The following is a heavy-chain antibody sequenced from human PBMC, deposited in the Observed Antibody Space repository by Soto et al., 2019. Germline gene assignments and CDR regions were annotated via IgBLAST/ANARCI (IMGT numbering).Heavy chain of an antibody. CDR2: IYYSGST. CDR1: GGSISSGDYY. J-gene: IGHJ6*02. Sequence: PSETLSLTCTVSGGSISSGDYYWSWIRQPPGKGLEWIGYIYYSGSTYYNPSLKSRVTISVDTSKNQFSLKLSSVTAADTAVYYCARGGQPVSRYYGMDVWGQGTTVTVSS. D-gene: IGHD6-6*01. CDR3: ARGGQPVSRYYGMDV. V-gene: IGHV4-30-4*01.